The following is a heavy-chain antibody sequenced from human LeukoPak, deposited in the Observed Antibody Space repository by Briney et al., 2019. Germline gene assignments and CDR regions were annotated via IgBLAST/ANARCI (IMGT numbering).Heavy chain of an antibody. CDR1: GDSITSGGYY. CDR2: IYKTGST. Sequence: PSETLSLTCTVSGDSITSGGYYWSWIRQRPGKGLEWIGYIYKTGSTYYNPSLKSRVTISVDTSKNQFSLKLSSVTAADTAVYYCARGADSSGYYSIFYFDYWGQGTLVTVSS. D-gene: IGHD3-22*01. CDR3: ARGADSSGYYSIFYFDY. J-gene: IGHJ4*02. V-gene: IGHV4-31*03.